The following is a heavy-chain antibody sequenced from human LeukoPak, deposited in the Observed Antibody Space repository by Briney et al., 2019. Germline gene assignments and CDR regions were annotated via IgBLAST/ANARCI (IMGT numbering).Heavy chain of an antibody. D-gene: IGHD3-10*01. V-gene: IGHV4-39*01. CDR1: GGSISSYY. CDR2: IYYSGST. Sequence: SETLSLTCTVSGGSISSYYWGWIRQPPGKGLEWIGSIYYSGSTYYNPSLKSRVTISVDTSKNQFSLKLSSVTAADTAVYYCASDGSGSSPIDYWGQGTLVTVSS. CDR3: ASDGSGSSPIDY. J-gene: IGHJ4*02.